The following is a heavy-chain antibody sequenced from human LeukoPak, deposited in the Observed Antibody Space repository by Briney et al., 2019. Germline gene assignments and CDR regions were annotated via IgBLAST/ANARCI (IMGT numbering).Heavy chain of an antibody. D-gene: IGHD3-10*01. CDR1: GGSISGYY. CDR2: ISYTGST. V-gene: IGHV4-59*01. Sequence: SETLSLTCTVSGGSISGYYWSWIRQPPGKGLEWIGYISYTGSTNYNPSLKSPVTISVDTSKNQFSLKLSSVTAADTAVYFCAGRGMYYYGYWGQGTPVTVSS. CDR3: AGRGMYYYGY. J-gene: IGHJ4*02.